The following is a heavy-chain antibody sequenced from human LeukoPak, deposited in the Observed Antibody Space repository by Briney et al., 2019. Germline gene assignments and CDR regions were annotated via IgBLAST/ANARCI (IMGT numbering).Heavy chain of an antibody. CDR3: ARGPPRGKYYYMDV. D-gene: IGHD1-1*01. J-gene: IGHJ6*03. CDR1: GFTFSSFD. V-gene: IGHV3-13*01. CDR2: IGTASDT. Sequence: GGSLTLSCAASGFTFSSFDMHCVRQPTGQGLEWVSTIGTASDTYYPGSVEGRFTLSRDNAKNSLYLQMNSLTAGDTAVYYCARGPPRGKYYYMDVWGKGTTVTVSS.